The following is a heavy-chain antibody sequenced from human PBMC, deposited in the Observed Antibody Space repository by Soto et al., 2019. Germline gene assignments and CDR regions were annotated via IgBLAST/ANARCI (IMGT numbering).Heavy chain of an antibody. D-gene: IGHD6-6*01. Sequence: PGGSLRLSCAASGFTFDDYTMQWVRQAPGKGLEWVSLISWDGGSTYYADSVKGRFTISRDNSKNSLYLQMNSLRTEDTALYYCAKVGAARTDYYYYYGMDVWGQGTTVTVSS. CDR3: AKVGAARTDYYYYYGMDV. CDR2: ISWDGGST. CDR1: GFTFDDYT. V-gene: IGHV3-43*01. J-gene: IGHJ6*02.